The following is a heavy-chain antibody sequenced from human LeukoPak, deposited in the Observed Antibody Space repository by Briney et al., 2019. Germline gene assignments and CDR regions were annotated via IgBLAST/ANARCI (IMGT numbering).Heavy chain of an antibody. CDR2: ISGSGGST. CDR1: GFTFSSYA. Sequence: GGSLRLSCAASGFTFSSYAMSWVRQAPGKGLEWVSAISGSGGSTYYADSVKGRFTVSRDNSKNTLYLQMNSLRAEDTAVYYCAKAGYSSSWYNYWGQGTLVTVSS. V-gene: IGHV3-23*01. CDR3: AKAGYSSSWYNY. D-gene: IGHD6-13*01. J-gene: IGHJ4*02.